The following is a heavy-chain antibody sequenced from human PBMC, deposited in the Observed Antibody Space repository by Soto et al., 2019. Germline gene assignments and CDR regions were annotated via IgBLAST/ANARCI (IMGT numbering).Heavy chain of an antibody. Sequence: QVQLQQWGAGLLKPSETLSLTCAVYGGSFSGYYWSWIRQPPGKGLEWIGKINHSGSTNYNPSLXSXVXITXDTSKNQFSLKLSSVTAADTAVYYCARAWGGVPDYWGQGTLVTVSS. J-gene: IGHJ4*02. CDR2: INHSGST. CDR1: GGSFSGYY. V-gene: IGHV4-34*01. D-gene: IGHD3-16*01. CDR3: ARAWGGVPDY.